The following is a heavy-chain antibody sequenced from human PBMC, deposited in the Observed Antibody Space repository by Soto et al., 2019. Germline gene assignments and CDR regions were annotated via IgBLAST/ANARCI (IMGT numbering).Heavy chain of an antibody. V-gene: IGHV3-33*01. Sequence: QVQLVESGGGVVQPGRSLRLSCAASGFTFNRYGMHWVRQAPGKGLEWVAVIWFDGSNRDHADSVKGRFTISRDNSKNTLYLQMNSLRAEDTAVYYCARDVFSQGSYYFDYWGQGTLVTVSS. J-gene: IGHJ4*02. CDR2: IWFDGSNR. CDR1: GFTFNRYG. CDR3: ARDVFSQGSYYFDY.